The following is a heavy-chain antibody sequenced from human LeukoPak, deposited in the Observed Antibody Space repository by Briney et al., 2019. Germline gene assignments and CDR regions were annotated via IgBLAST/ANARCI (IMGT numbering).Heavy chain of an antibody. Sequence: GGSLRLSCATSGLTFSNSGMSWVRQAPGKGLEWVSSIGGSNTNTYYADSVKGRFTISRDNSKSTVSLQMSSLRAEDTAVYYCAKNGDRGAYCTGGTCYPYFYYYMDVWGKGTTVTI. D-gene: IGHD2-15*01. CDR1: GLTFSNSG. V-gene: IGHV3-23*01. CDR3: AKNGDRGAYCTGGTCYPYFYYYMDV. CDR2: IGGSNTNT. J-gene: IGHJ6*03.